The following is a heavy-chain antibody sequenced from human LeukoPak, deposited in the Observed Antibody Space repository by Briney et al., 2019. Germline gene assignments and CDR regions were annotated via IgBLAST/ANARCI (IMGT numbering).Heavy chain of an antibody. D-gene: IGHD6-19*01. CDR3: ARGIAVAGSGIWFDP. V-gene: IGHV4-59*01. Sequence: PSETLSLTCSVSGGSTTGYFWTWIRQPPGKGPEWIGYVYYKGDTSYSPSLDSRVSISVDTSKKQFSLKLSSVTAADTAVYYCARGIAVAGSGIWFDPWGQGTLVTVS. J-gene: IGHJ5*02. CDR2: VYYKGDT. CDR1: GGSTTGYF.